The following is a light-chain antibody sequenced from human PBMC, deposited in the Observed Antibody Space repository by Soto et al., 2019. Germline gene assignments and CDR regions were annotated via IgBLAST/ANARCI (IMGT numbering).Light chain of an antibody. CDR2: AAS. CDR3: LQDDDYPFT. CDR1: QGIRNE. J-gene: IGKJ4*01. Sequence: AIQLTQSPSCLSASVGDRVTITCRASQGIRNELSWYQQKPGKAPKSLIFAASNLQSGVPSRFSGSGSGTDFTLTISSLQPEDFATYFCLQDDDYPFTFGGGTKVDIK. V-gene: IGKV1-6*01.